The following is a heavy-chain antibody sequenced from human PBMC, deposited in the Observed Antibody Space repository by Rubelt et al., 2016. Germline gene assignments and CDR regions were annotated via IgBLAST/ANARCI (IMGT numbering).Heavy chain of an antibody. CDR3: ARESGLSGNSGPDY. V-gene: IGHV4-39*02. D-gene: IGHD4-23*01. CDR1: SGSISNNNYY. CDR2: IYYSGST. Sequence: TVSSGSISNNNYYWGWIRQPPGKGLEWIGSIYYSGSTYYSPSLKSRVTISVDTSKNQFSLKLSSVTAADTAVYYCARESGLSGNSGPDYWGQGTLVTVSS. J-gene: IGHJ4*02.